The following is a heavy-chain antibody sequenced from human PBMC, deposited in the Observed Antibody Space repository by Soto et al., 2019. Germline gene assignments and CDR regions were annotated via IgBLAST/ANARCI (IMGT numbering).Heavy chain of an antibody. CDR1: GFTFSSYA. Sequence: GGSLRLSCAASGFTFSSYAMSWVRQAPGKGLEWVSAISGSGGSTYYADSVKGRFTISRDKSKNTLYLQMNSLRAEDTAVYYCAKVDGHCSGGSCYAFDYWGQGTLVTVSS. CDR2: ISGSGGST. V-gene: IGHV3-23*01. CDR3: AKVDGHCSGGSCYAFDY. J-gene: IGHJ4*02. D-gene: IGHD2-15*01.